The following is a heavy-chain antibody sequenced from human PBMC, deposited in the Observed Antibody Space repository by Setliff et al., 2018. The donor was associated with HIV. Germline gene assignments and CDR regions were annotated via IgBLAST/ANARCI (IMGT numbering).Heavy chain of an antibody. CDR1: GGSISSYY. CDR3: ARRPAGAVAGGYGMDV. CDR2: IYHSGST. D-gene: IGHD6-19*01. Sequence: PSETLSLTCTVSGGSISSYYWGWIRHPPGKGLEWIGSIYHSGSTYYNPSLKSRVTISVDTSKNQFSLKLSSVTAADTAVYYCARRPAGAVAGGYGMDVWGQGTTVTVSS. V-gene: IGHV4-38-2*02. J-gene: IGHJ6*02.